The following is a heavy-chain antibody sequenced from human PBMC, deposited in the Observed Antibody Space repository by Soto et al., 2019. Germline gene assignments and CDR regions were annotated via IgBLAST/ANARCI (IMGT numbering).Heavy chain of an antibody. CDR2: ISYDGIKT. CDR1: GFTFSSYG. CDR3: AKRGDWGRHKYLQE. J-gene: IGHJ1*01. V-gene: IGHV3-30*18. Sequence: QVQLVESGGGVVQPGRSLRLSCAASGFTFSSYGFHWARQAPGKGLEWVADISYDGIKTSYADSVKGRYTISRDYSKNTRYLQINSLRPEDTAVYYCAKRGDWGRHKYLQEWGQGTLVTVSS. D-gene: IGHD3-16*01.